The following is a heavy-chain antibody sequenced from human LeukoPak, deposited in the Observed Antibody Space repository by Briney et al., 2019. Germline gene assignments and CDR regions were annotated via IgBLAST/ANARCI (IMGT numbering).Heavy chain of an antibody. CDR2: ISGSGGST. Sequence: GGSLRLSCAASGFTFSSYGMSWVRQAPGKALEWVSAISGSGGSTYYADSVKGRFTISRDNSKNTLYLQMNSLRAEDTAVYYCAKRLHSSGYYARFDYWGQGTLVTVSS. CDR1: GFTFSSYG. J-gene: IGHJ4*02. CDR3: AKRLHSSGYYARFDY. D-gene: IGHD3-22*01. V-gene: IGHV3-23*01.